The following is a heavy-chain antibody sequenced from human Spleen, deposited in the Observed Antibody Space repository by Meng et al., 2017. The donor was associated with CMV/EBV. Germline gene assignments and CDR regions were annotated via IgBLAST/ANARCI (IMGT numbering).Heavy chain of an antibody. D-gene: IGHD3-3*01. V-gene: IGHV3-74*01. CDR3: ATIPHYDFWSGYHYGMDV. Sequence: GESLKISCAASGITFSSYWMHWVRQAPGKGLVWVSRINSDGSSTSYAESVKGRFTISRDNAKNTLFLQMNSLRAEDTAVYYCATIPHYDFWSGYHYGMDVWGQGTTVTVSS. J-gene: IGHJ6*02. CDR2: INSDGSST. CDR1: GITFSSYW.